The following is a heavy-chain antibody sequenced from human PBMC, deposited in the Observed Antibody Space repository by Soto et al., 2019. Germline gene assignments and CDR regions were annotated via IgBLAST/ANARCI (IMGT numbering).Heavy chain of an antibody. V-gene: IGHV3-48*02. J-gene: IGHJ4*02. CDR2: ISSSSSTI. CDR1: GFTFSSYS. CDR3: AREEELQGPLLYFDY. Sequence: EVQLVESGGGLVQPGGSLRHSCAASGFTFSSYSMNWVRQAPGKGLEWVSYISSSSSTIYYADSVKGRFTISRDNAKNSLYLQMNSLRDEDTAVYYCAREEELQGPLLYFDYWGQGTLVTVSS. D-gene: IGHD1-26*01.